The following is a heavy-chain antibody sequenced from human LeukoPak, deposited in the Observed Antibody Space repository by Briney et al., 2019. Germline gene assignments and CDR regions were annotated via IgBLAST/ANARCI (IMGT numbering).Heavy chain of an antibody. V-gene: IGHV3-66*01. Sequence: GGSLRLSCAASGFTFSSYEMNWVRQAPGKGLEWVSVIYSGGSTYYADSVKGRFTISRDNSKNTLYLQMNSLRAEDTAVYYCASELDSSGYDYWGQGTLVTVSS. CDR2: IYSGGST. D-gene: IGHD3-22*01. CDR1: GFTFSSYE. CDR3: ASELDSSGYDY. J-gene: IGHJ4*02.